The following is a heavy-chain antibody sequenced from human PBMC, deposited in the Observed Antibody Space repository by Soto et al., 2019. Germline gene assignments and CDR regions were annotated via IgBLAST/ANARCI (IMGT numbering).Heavy chain of an antibody. CDR3: ARGPRETTIFYYYYKDV. CDR1: GGSFSGYY. V-gene: IGHV4-34*01. Sequence: SETLSLTCAVYGGSFSGYYWSWIRQPPGKGLEWIGEINHSGSTNYNPSLKSRVTISVDTSKNQFSLKLSSVTAADTAVYYCARGPRETTIFYYYYKDVWGKGTTVTVSS. J-gene: IGHJ6*03. CDR2: INHSGST. D-gene: IGHD3-9*01.